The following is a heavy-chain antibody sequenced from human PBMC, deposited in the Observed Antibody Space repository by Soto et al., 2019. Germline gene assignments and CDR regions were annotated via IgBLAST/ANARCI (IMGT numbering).Heavy chain of an antibody. CDR2: ITHSGST. CDR1: GGSFNGYY. D-gene: IGHD2-21*02. V-gene: IGHV4-34*01. CDR3: ARGPVGGGNSPPYYYYGMDV. J-gene: IGHJ6*02. Sequence: SETLSLTCAVYGGSFNGYYWSWIRQPPGKGLEWIGEITHSGSTNYNQSLKSRVTISVDTSKNQFSLKLSSVTAADTAVYYCARGPVGGGNSPPYYYYGMDVWGQGTTVTVSS.